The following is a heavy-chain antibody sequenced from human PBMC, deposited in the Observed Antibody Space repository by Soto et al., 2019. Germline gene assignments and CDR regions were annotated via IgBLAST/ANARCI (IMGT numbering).Heavy chain of an antibody. V-gene: IGHV3-30-3*01. Sequence: GGSLRLSCAASGFTFSSYAMHWVRQAPGKGLEWVAVISYDGSNKYYADSVKGRFTISRDNSKNTLYLQMNSLRAEDTAVYYCARDPLEEYCTNGVCPFGWFDPWGQGTLVTVSS. CDR1: GFTFSSYA. CDR2: ISYDGSNK. CDR3: ARDPLEEYCTNGVCPFGWFDP. D-gene: IGHD2-8*01. J-gene: IGHJ5*02.